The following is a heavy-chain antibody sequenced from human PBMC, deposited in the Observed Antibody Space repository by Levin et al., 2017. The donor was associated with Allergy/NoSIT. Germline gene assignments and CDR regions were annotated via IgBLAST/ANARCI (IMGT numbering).Heavy chain of an antibody. CDR3: VRDPGNCGGGRCFGLFDF. CDR1: GFTFSGYY. V-gene: IGHV3-7*01. CDR2: IKEDGNEV. Sequence: QAGVSLRLSCAASGFTFSGYYMAWVRQLPGKGLEWLANIKEDGNEVAYVDSVKGRFTISRDNVQNALYLQMNSLRGDDTAIYYCVRDPGNCGGGRCFGLFDFWGQGTLVTVSS. D-gene: IGHD2-15*01. J-gene: IGHJ4*02.